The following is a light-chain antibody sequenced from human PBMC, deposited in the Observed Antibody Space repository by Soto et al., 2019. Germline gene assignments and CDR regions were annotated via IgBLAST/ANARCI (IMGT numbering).Light chain of an antibody. CDR1: QSLSSRN. CDR2: GVS. Sequence: ELVLTQSPGTLSLSPGERATLSCRASQSLSSRNLAWYQQKPGQAPGPLIYGVSSRATGIPDRFSGSGSGTDFTLTISSLQPDDFATYYCQQYNSYSGYTFGQGTKLEIK. V-gene: IGKV3-20*01. CDR3: QQYNSYSGYT. J-gene: IGKJ2*01.